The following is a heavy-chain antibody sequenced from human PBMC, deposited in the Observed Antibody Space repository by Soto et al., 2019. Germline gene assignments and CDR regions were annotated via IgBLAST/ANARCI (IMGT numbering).Heavy chain of an antibody. V-gene: IGHV3-48*03. CDR3: AKEGGDRKSFLFRPYHFEY. J-gene: IGHJ4*02. D-gene: IGHD3-3*01. CDR1: GFAFSNYE. CDR2: ISLSGSTI. Sequence: PGGSLRLSCAASGFAFSNYELHWVRQAQGKGLEWDSYISLSGSTIYYADSVKGRFTISRDDAKNSLYLQMNSLRAEDTAVYYCAKEGGDRKSFLFRPYHFEYGGQGTLVTVSS.